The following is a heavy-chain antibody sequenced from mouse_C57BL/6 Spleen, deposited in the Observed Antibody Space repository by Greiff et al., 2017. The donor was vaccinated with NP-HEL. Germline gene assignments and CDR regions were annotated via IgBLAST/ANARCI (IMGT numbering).Heavy chain of an antibody. CDR2: IDPEDGDT. CDR3: TILYYSNSPFAY. Sequence: VQLQQSGAELVRPGASVKLSCTASGFNIKDYYMHWVKQRPEQGLEWIGRIDPEDGDTEYAPKFQGKATMTADTSSNTAYLQLSSLTSEDTAVYYCTILYYSNSPFAYWGQGTLVTVSA. D-gene: IGHD2-5*01. V-gene: IGHV14-1*01. J-gene: IGHJ3*01. CDR1: GFNIKDYY.